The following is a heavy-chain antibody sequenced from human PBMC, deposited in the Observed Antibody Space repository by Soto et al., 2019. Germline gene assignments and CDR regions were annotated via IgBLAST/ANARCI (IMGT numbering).Heavy chain of an antibody. V-gene: IGHV3-72*01. Sequence: EVQLVESGGGLVQPGGSLRLSCAASGFSFSDYYINWVRQAPGKGLEWVGRTRNKASSYTKDYAAFVKGRFTISIDDSKNLIYLQMHSLKTEDTPVYYCPREGSSSGPDYESWGQGTLVTVSS. J-gene: IGHJ4*02. CDR2: TRNKASSYTK. CDR3: PREGSSSGPDYES. CDR1: GFSFSDYY. D-gene: IGHD3-22*01.